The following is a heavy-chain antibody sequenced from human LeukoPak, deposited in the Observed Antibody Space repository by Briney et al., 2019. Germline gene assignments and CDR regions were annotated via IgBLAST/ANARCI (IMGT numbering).Heavy chain of an antibody. V-gene: IGHV4-38-2*02. CDR1: GYSISSGYY. Sequence: SETLSLTCTVSGYSISSGYYWGWIRQPPGKGLEWIRSIYHSGSTYYNPSLKSRVTISVDTSKNQFSLKLSSVTAADTAVYYCASRITMTQDAFDIWGQGTMVTVSS. J-gene: IGHJ3*02. CDR2: IYHSGST. CDR3: ASRITMTQDAFDI. D-gene: IGHD3-22*01.